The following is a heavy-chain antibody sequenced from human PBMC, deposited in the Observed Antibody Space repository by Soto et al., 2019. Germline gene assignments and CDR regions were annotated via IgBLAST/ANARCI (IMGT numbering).Heavy chain of an antibody. V-gene: IGHV4-34*01. CDR1: GGSFSDYY. Sequence: SETLSLTCAVYGGSFSDYYWTWIRQPPGKGLEWIGEINHSESTNYNPSLKSRVTISVDTSKNQFSLKVASVTAADTAVYYCARGVVRRVIIQYTSFFDSWDLGTLVTVSS. D-gene: IGHD3-10*01. CDR3: ARGVVRRVIIQYTSFFDS. J-gene: IGHJ4*02. CDR2: INHSEST.